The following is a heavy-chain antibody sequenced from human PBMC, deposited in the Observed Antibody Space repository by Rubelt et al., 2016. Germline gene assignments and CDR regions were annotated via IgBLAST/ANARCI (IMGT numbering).Heavy chain of an antibody. CDR3: AKADSVVAARNWFDP. D-gene: IGHD2-15*01. CDR1: GFTFSSCG. V-gene: IGHV3-30*18. CDR2: ISYDGSNK. J-gene: IGHJ5*02. Sequence: VPRGESGGGVVQPGRSLRLSCAASGFTFSSCGMHWVRQAPGKGLEWVAVISYDGSNKYYADSVKGRFTISRDNSKNTLYLQMNSLRAEDTAVYYCAKADSVVAARNWFDPWGQGTLVTVSS.